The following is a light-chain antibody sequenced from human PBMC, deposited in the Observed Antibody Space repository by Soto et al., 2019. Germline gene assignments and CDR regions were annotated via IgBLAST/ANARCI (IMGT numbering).Light chain of an antibody. Sequence: DIQMTQSPSTLSASVGDRVTITCRASQTISSWLAWYQQKPGKAPELLIYDASTLESGVPSRFSGSGSGTEFSLTISSLQPDDFATYYCQQYDHQVTFGGGTKVDIK. CDR3: QQYDHQVT. CDR1: QTISSW. V-gene: IGKV1-5*01. J-gene: IGKJ4*01. CDR2: DAS.